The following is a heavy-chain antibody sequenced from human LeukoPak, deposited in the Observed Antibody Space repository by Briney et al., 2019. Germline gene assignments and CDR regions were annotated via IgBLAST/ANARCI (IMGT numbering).Heavy chain of an antibody. CDR1: GYTFTSYY. CDR2: INPSGGST. Sequence: GASVKVSCKASGYTFTSYYMHWVRQAPGQGLEWMGIINPSGGSTSYAQKFQGRVTMTRDTSTSTVYMELRSLRSDDTAVYYCARDSYYYGSGTYYLDAFDIWGQGTMVTVSS. V-gene: IGHV1-46*01. D-gene: IGHD3-10*01. J-gene: IGHJ3*02. CDR3: ARDSYYYGSGTYYLDAFDI.